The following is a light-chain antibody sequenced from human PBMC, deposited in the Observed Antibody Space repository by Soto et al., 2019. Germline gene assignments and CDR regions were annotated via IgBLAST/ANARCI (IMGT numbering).Light chain of an antibody. Sequence: EIVLTQSPGTLSLSPGERATLSCRASQSVSSSYLAWYQQKPGQAPRLLIYGASSRATGIPDRFSGSGSGTDFTLTISRLEPEDCAVYYCQQYGSAPPGVTFGPGTKVDI. V-gene: IGKV3-20*01. CDR2: GAS. CDR1: QSVSSSY. CDR3: QQYGSAPPGVT. J-gene: IGKJ3*01.